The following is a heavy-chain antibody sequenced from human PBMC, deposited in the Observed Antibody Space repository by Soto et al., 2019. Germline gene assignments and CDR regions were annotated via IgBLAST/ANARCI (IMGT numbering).Heavy chain of an antibody. Sequence: GGSLRLSCAASGFTFSSYSISWVRHAPWKGLEWVSAISGSGGSTYYADSVKGRFTISRDNSKNTLYLQMNSLRAEDTAVYYCAKEPSAYYFWRGYNAPADYWGQGILVTVSS. CDR1: GFTFSSYS. D-gene: IGHD3-3*01. J-gene: IGHJ4*02. CDR2: ISGSGGST. CDR3: AKEPSAYYFWRGYNAPADY. V-gene: IGHV3-23*01.